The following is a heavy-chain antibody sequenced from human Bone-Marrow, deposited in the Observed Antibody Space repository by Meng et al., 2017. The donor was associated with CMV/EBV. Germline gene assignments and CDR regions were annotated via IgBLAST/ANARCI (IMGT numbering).Heavy chain of an antibody. J-gene: IGHJ6*02. CDR1: GFTFSSYT. Sequence: GGSLRLSCVASGFTFSSYTINWVRQAPGKGLEWVSSISSSSSYIYYAESVKGRFTISRDNAKNSLYLQMNSLRAEDTAVYYCARASVLMVIYYYGMDVWGQGTTVTVSS. CDR3: ARASVLMVIYYYGMDV. V-gene: IGHV3-21*01. CDR2: ISSSSSYI. D-gene: IGHD2-8*01.